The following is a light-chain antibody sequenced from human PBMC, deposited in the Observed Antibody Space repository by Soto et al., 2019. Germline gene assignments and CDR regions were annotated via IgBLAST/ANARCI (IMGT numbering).Light chain of an antibody. Sequence: QSVLTQPPSVSAAPGQKVTISCSGSSSNIGGNSVSWYQQLPGTAPKLLIYDDNKRPSGIPDRLSGSKSGTSATLGITGFQTGDEADYYCGSWDSSLSAYVFRTGTKATVL. J-gene: IGLJ1*01. CDR3: GSWDSSLSAYV. V-gene: IGLV1-51*01. CDR1: SSNIGGNS. CDR2: DDN.